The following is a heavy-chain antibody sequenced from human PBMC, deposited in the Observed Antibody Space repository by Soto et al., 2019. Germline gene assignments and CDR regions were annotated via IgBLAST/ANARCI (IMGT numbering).Heavy chain of an antibody. V-gene: IGHV4-59*12. D-gene: IGHD2-2*01. CDR1: GGSISSGY. J-gene: IGHJ5*02. Sequence: SETLSLTCSVSGGSISSGYWTWIRHPPGEGLEWIGYIYLGGSINYNPSLKSRVIISVDTAKNQFSLKLSSVTAADTAVYYCARGGIVVVPARGWFDPWGQGALATVPS. CDR3: ARGGIVVVPARGWFDP. CDR2: IYLGGSI.